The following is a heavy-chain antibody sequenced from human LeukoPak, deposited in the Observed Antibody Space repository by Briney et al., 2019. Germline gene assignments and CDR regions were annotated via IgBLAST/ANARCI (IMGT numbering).Heavy chain of an antibody. CDR1: GFTFSSYS. CDR2: ISSSSKTI. Sequence: GGSLRLSCAASGFTFSSYSMNWVRQAPGKGLEWVSYISSSSKTIYYADSVKGRFTISRDNSKNTLFLQMNSLRAEDTAVYYCAKEYSSGWYSYFFDYWGQGTLVTVSS. CDR3: AKEYSSGWYSYFFDY. J-gene: IGHJ4*02. V-gene: IGHV3-48*01. D-gene: IGHD6-19*01.